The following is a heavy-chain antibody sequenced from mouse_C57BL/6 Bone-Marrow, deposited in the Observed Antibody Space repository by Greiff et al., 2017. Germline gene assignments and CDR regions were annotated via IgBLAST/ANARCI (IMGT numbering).Heavy chain of an antibody. V-gene: IGHV1-15*01. CDR3: TRENVCYYLWFAY. Sequence: VQLQQSGAELVRPGASVTLSCKASGYTFTDYEMHWVKQTPVHGLEWIGAIDPETGGTAYNQKFKGKAILTADKSSSTAYMELRSLASEDSAVYYCTRENVCYYLWFAYWGQGTLVTVSA. J-gene: IGHJ3*01. CDR1: GYTFTDYE. D-gene: IGHD1-1*01. CDR2: IDPETGGT.